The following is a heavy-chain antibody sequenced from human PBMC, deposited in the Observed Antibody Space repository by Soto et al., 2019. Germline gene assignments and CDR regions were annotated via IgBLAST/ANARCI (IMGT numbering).Heavy chain of an antibody. Sequence: QLQLQESGPGLVKPSETLSLTCTVSGGSISSSSYYWGWIRQPPGEGLEWIGSIYYSGSTYYNPSLKSPVTIHVDTSKSHFSRKLSSVTAADTAVYYCARIVVVSLVTLGAFDIWGQGTMVTVSS. CDR3: ARIVVVSLVTLGAFDI. CDR1: GGSISSSSYY. J-gene: IGHJ3*02. D-gene: IGHD3-22*01. CDR2: IYYSGST. V-gene: IGHV4-39*02.